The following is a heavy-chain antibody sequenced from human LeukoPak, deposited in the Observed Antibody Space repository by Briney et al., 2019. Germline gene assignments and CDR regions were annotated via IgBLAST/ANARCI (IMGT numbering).Heavy chain of an antibody. D-gene: IGHD3-22*01. Sequence: ASVKVSCTVSGYTLTELSMRWVRQAPGKGLEWMGGFDPEDGETIYAQKFQGRVTMTEDTSTDTAYMEMSSPRSEDTAVYYCAIGSYDSSGYPYAFDIWGQGTMVTVSS. V-gene: IGHV1-24*01. CDR1: GYTLTELS. CDR2: FDPEDGET. J-gene: IGHJ3*02. CDR3: AIGSYDSSGYPYAFDI.